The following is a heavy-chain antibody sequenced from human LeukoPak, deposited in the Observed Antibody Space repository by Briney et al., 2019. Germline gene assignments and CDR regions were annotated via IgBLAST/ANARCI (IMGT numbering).Heavy chain of an antibody. J-gene: IGHJ4*02. CDR2: IYYSGST. Sequence: PSETLSLTCTVSGGSIRSSSYYWGWIRQPPGKGLEWIGSIYYSGSTYYNPSLKSRVTISVDTSKNQFSLKVTSVTAADTAVYYCVRHGGGYCSGGSCYVDYWGQGTLVTVSS. D-gene: IGHD2-15*01. V-gene: IGHV4-39*01. CDR1: GGSIRSSSYY. CDR3: VRHGGGYCSGGSCYVDY.